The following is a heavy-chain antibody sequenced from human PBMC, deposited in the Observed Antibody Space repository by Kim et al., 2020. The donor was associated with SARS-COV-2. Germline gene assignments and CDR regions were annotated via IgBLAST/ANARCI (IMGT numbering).Heavy chain of an antibody. D-gene: IGHD1-26*01. CDR3: WGGPAVDY. CDR1: GFTLSSYW. Sequence: GGSLRLSCAASGFTLSSYWMTWVRQGPGKGLEWVANINQDGREKYYTDSVRGRFTISRNNAKNFLYLKMTSLRAEARAEYNGWGGPAVDYWGQGTLVT. V-gene: IGHV3-7*01. CDR2: INQDGREK. J-gene: IGHJ4*02.